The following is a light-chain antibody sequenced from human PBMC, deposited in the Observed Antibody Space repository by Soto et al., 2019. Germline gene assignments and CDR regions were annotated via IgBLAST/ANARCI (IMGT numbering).Light chain of an antibody. CDR3: QHTLSTPHT. CDR2: AAA. CDR1: QTIANY. V-gene: IGKV1-39*01. J-gene: IGKJ4*01. Sequence: DIRVPQSPSSLSASVGDRVTISCRTSQTIANYLQWYQQRPGEPPRLLVYAAATLQNGVPSNFSGSGSGTDFTLTITSLQPEDFATYYCQHTLSTPHTFGGGTRVEF.